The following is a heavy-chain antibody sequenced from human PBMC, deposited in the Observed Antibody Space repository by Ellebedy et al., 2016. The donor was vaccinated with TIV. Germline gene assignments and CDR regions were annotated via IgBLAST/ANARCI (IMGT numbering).Heavy chain of an antibody. CDR1: GYTFTGFY. V-gene: IGHV1-2*02. CDR2: INPNTVGT. CDR3: AKDYYGSGFDY. D-gene: IGHD3-10*01. Sequence: AASVKVSCKASGYTFTGFYIHWVRQAPGQGLEYMGWINPNTVGTNCAQKFQGRVTMARDTSINTAYMELSRLRSDDTAVYYCAKDYYGSGFDYWGPGTLVTFSS. J-gene: IGHJ4*02.